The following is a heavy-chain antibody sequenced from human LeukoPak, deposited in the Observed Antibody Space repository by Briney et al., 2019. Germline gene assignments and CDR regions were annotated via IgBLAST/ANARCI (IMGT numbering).Heavy chain of an antibody. CDR1: GGSISSGGYS. CDR2: IYHSGST. Sequence: PSQTLSLTCAVSGGSISSGGYSWTWIRQPPGKGLEWIGYIYHSGSTYYNPSLKSRVTISVDRSKNQFSLKLSSVTAADTAVYYCARGPKALNWASPTFDFWGQGTLVTVSS. D-gene: IGHD2-8*01. CDR3: ARGPKALNWASPTFDF. J-gene: IGHJ4*02. V-gene: IGHV4-30-2*01.